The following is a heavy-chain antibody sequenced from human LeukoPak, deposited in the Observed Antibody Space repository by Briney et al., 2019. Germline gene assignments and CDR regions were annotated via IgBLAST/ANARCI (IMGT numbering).Heavy chain of an antibody. J-gene: IGHJ4*02. Sequence: PSETLSLTCTVSGGSISSYYWSWIRQPPGKGLEWIGYIYYSGSTNYNPSLKSRVTITVDTSKNQFSLKLSSVTAADTAVYYCARYGGYGHYWGQGTLVTVSS. V-gene: IGHV4-59*01. CDR2: IYYSGST. CDR1: GGSISSYY. CDR3: ARYGGYGHY. D-gene: IGHD5-12*01.